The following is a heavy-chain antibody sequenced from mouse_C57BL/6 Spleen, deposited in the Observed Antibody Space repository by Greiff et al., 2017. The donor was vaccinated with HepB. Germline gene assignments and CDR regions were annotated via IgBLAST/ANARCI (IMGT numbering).Heavy chain of an antibody. Sequence: VQLQQSGAELVKPGASVKISCKASGYAFSSYWMNWVKQRPGKGLEWIGQIYPGDGDTNYNGKFKGKATLTADKSSSTAYMQLSSLTSEDSAVYFCARLDDGYYAGWCMDYWGQGTSVTVSS. CDR2: IYPGDGDT. CDR3: ARLDDGYYAGWCMDY. CDR1: GYAFSSYW. D-gene: IGHD2-3*01. J-gene: IGHJ4*01. V-gene: IGHV1-80*01.